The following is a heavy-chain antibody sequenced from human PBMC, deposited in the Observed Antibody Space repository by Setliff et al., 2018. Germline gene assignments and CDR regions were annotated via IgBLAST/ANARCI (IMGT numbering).Heavy chain of an antibody. D-gene: IGHD6-19*01. Sequence: SETLSLTCTVSGESIRSNNWWNRVRQPPGKGLEWIGDIYQSGTTNYNPSLKSRVTISADTSKNMVYLQMDNLRVDDTAVYYCAGDPPNSGWSFDYWGQGTLVTVSS. J-gene: IGHJ4*02. V-gene: IGHV4-4*02. CDR1: GESIRSNNW. CDR2: IYQSGTT. CDR3: AGDPPNSGWSFDY.